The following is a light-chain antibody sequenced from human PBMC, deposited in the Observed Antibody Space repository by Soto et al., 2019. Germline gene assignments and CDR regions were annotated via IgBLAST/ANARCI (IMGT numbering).Light chain of an antibody. Sequence: EIVMTQSPATLSVSPGERATLSCRASQSVGSNLAWYQQKPGQAPRLLIYGASTRATGIPARFSGSGSGTEFTLTISSLQSEDFAGSYCQQYNNWPWTFGQGTKVEIK. CDR2: GAS. CDR1: QSVGSN. V-gene: IGKV3-15*01. CDR3: QQYNNWPWT. J-gene: IGKJ1*01.